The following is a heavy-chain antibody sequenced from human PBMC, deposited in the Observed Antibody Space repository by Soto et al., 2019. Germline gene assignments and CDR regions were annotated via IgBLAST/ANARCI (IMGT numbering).Heavy chain of an antibody. D-gene: IGHD5-18*01. J-gene: IGHJ6*02. V-gene: IGHV3-7*05. CDR1: GFTFSSYW. Sequence: PGGSLRLSCAASGFTFSSYWMSWVRQAPGKGLEWVANIKQDGSEKYYVDSVKGRFTISRDNAKNSLYLQMNSLRAEDTAVYYCARCFGYSYGSNYYYYYGMDVWGQGTTVNVSS. CDR3: ARCFGYSYGSNYYYYYGMDV. CDR2: IKQDGSEK.